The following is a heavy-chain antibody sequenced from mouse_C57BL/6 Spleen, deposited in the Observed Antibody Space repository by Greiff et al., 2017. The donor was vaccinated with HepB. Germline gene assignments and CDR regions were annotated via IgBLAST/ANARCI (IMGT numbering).Heavy chain of an antibody. D-gene: IGHD1-1*01. CDR1: GYSITSGYY. CDR3: ARRDYGSSHWYFDV. V-gene: IGHV3-6*01. CDR2: ISYDGSN. Sequence: EVKLQESGPGLVKPSQSLSLTCSVTGYSITSGYYWTWIRQFPGNKLEWMGYISYDGSNNYNPSLKNRISITRDTSKNQFFLKLNSVTTEDTATYYCARRDYGSSHWYFDVWGTGTTVTVSS. J-gene: IGHJ1*03.